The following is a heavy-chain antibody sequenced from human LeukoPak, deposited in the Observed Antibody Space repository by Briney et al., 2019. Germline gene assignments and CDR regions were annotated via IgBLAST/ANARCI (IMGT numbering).Heavy chain of an antibody. CDR1: GYTFTSYA. J-gene: IGHJ5*02. Sequence: GASVKVSCKASGYTFTSYAMHWVRQAPGQRLEWMGWINAGNGNTKYSQKFQGRVTITRDTSASTAYMELSSLRSEDTAVYYCARGVIPERRKGWFDPWGQGTLVTVSS. V-gene: IGHV1-3*01. CDR3: ARGVIPERRKGWFDP. D-gene: IGHD1-1*01. CDR2: INAGNGNT.